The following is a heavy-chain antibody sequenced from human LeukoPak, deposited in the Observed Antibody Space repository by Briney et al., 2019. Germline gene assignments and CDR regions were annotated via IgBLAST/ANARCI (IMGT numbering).Heavy chain of an antibody. Sequence: SETLSLTCAVSGGALSNYFWTWIRQPPGKGLEWIAEINDSGSTNSNSSLRSRVAISLDTSKNQFSLRMTSVTAADTAVYYCARGQYCSTTTCYSERRYFDFWGQGTLVTVSS. CDR2: INDSGST. CDR3: ARGQYCSTTTCYSERRYFDF. CDR1: GGALSNYF. V-gene: IGHV4-34*01. D-gene: IGHD2-2*01. J-gene: IGHJ4*02.